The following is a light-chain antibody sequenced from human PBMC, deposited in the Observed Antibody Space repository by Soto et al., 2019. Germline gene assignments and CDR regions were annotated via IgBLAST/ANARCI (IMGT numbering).Light chain of an antibody. CDR1: QSLHSNF. CDR3: HQSGTSPLT. J-gene: IGKJ3*01. V-gene: IGKV3-20*01. Sequence: EIVLTQFPGTLSLSPGERATLSCRASQSLHSNFLVWYQQKPGQAPRLLISSASRRATGNPYRFSGSGSGTDFPLTISKLDPEDFAVSYCHQSGTSPLTFGPWTRVEVK. CDR2: SAS.